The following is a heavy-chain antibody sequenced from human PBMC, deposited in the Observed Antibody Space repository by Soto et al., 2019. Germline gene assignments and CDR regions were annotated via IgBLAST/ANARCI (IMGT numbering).Heavy chain of an antibody. D-gene: IGHD1-26*01. V-gene: IGHV3-23*01. CDR3: AKVSLKWGLLRGVVFDY. CDR1: GFTFSSYA. Sequence: EVQLLESGGGLVQPGGSLRLSCAASGFTFSSYAMSWVRQAPGKGLEWVSAISGSGGSTYYADSVKGRFTISRDNSKNTLYLQMNSLRAEDTAVYYCAKVSLKWGLLRGVVFDYWGQGTLVTVSS. J-gene: IGHJ4*02. CDR2: ISGSGGST.